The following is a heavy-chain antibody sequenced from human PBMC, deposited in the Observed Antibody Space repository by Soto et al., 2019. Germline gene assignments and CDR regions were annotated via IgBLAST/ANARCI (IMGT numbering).Heavy chain of an antibody. CDR1: GGTFSSYA. J-gene: IGHJ6*02. CDR3: ARDFRSRNILTGPLSNYYYYGMDV. Sequence: SVKVSCKASGGTFSSYAISWVRQAPGQGLEWMGGIIPIFGTANYAQKFQGRVTITADESTSTAYMELSSLRSEDTAVYYCARDFRSRNILTGPLSNYYYYGMDVWGQGTTVTVSS. CDR2: IIPIFGTA. V-gene: IGHV1-69*13. D-gene: IGHD3-9*01.